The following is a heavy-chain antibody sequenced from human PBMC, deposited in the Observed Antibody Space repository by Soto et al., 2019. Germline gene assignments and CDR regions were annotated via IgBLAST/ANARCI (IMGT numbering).Heavy chain of an antibody. V-gene: IGHV4-34*01. D-gene: IGHD3-22*01. CDR3: ARVVRARAYIYDGSGYSRQNWFDP. J-gene: IGHJ5*02. CDR1: GGTFSDFS. CDR2: ITPRAIT. Sequence: PSETLSLTCADYGGTFSDFSWSWIRQSPGKGLEWIGDITPRAITNSNPSPKTRVTMSLDTANNQFSLKLHSVIAAETAVYYCARVVRARAYIYDGSGYSRQNWFDPWGQGTLVTVSS.